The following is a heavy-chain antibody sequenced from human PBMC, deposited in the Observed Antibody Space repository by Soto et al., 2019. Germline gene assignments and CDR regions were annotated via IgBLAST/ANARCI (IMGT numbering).Heavy chain of an antibody. CDR3: AKDSSKFYDFWSGYLNWFDP. J-gene: IGHJ5*02. CDR1: GFTFSSYA. Sequence: GGSLRLSCAASGFTFSSYAMSWVRQAPGKGLEWVSAISGSGGSTYYADSVKGRFTISRDNSKNTLYLQMNSLRAEDTAVYYCAKDSSKFYDFWSGYLNWFDPWGQGTRVTVSS. V-gene: IGHV3-23*01. CDR2: ISGSGGST. D-gene: IGHD3-3*01.